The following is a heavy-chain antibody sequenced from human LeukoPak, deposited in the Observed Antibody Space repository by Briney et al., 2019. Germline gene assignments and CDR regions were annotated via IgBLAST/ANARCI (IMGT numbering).Heavy chain of an antibody. V-gene: IGHV3-21*04. CDR3: AKDAGGYYYYYMGV. CDR2: ISGSGSYR. D-gene: IGHD1-26*01. J-gene: IGHJ6*03. Sequence: PGGSLRLSCAASRLSFSTYSMNWVRPAPGKGREGVSSISGSGSYRYYADSVKGRFTISRDNAKKSLYLQMNSLRTEDTALYYCAKDAGGYYYYYMGVWGKGTTVTISS. CDR1: RLSFSTYS.